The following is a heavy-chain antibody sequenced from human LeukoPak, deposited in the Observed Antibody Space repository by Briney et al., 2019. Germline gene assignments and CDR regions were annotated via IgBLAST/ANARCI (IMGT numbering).Heavy chain of an antibody. Sequence: GGSLRLSCAAPGFTFSDYWMNWVRQAPGEGLEWVANIKGDGSEKHYVDSVKGRFTISRDNAKNSLYLQMNSLRAEDTAVYYCARPYYYDSTFDYWGQGTLVTVSS. V-gene: IGHV3-7*01. CDR2: IKGDGSEK. CDR3: ARPYYYDSTFDY. D-gene: IGHD3-22*01. J-gene: IGHJ4*02. CDR1: GFTFSDYW.